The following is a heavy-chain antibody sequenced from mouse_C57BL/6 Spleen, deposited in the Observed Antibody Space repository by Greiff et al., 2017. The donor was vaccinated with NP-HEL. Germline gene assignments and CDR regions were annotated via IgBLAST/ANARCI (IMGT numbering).Heavy chain of an antibody. Sequence: QVQLQQSGAELAKPGASVKLSCKASGYTVNSYGRQWGKKRQGKGREGMGYINPSSGYTKYNQKFRDKATLTADKSSSTAYMQLSSLTYEDSAVYYCARGDPWFAYWGQGTLVTVSA. CDR1: GYTVNSYG. V-gene: IGHV1-7*01. J-gene: IGHJ3*01. CDR3: ARGDPWFAY. CDR2: INPSSGYT.